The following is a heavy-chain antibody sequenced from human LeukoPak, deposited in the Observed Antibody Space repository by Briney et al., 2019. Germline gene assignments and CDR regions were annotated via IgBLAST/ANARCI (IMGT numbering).Heavy chain of an antibody. V-gene: IGHV1-18*01. Sequence: ASVKVSCKASGFRWPNYGVTWVRQAPGQGLEWMACISAYDGHTKYKQTFHDRVSITTDTSTTTAYIEQRSLTSDDAAVYYCARGCRFDGREAFDYWGQGTMVIVSS. CDR3: ARGCRFDGREAFDY. J-gene: IGHJ4*02. D-gene: IGHD1-26*01. CDR1: GFRWPNYG. CDR2: ISAYDGHT.